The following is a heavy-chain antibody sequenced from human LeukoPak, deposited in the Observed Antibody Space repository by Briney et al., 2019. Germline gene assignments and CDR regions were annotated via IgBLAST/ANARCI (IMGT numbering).Heavy chain of an antibody. CDR2: INWNGGST. D-gene: IGHD1-26*01. CDR1: GFTFDDYG. CDR3: ARSAQSGIVGATEMDV. Sequence: GGSLRLSCAASGFTFDDYGMSWVRQAPGKGLEWVSGINWNGGSTGYADSVKGRFTISRDNAKSSLYLQMNSLRAEDTALYYCARSAQSGIVGATEMDVWGKGTTVTVSS. J-gene: IGHJ6*04. V-gene: IGHV3-20*04.